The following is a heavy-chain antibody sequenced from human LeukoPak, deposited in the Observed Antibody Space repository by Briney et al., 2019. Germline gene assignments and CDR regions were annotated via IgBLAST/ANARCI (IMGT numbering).Heavy chain of an antibody. CDR1: GFTVSSNY. Sequence: PVGSLKLSCAASGFTVSSNYMSWVRQAPGKGLEWVSVICIGGSTHYADSVKGRFTISRDNSKNTLYLQMNSLRAEDTAVYYCYGANAEDWGQGTLVTVSS. D-gene: IGHD4-23*01. J-gene: IGHJ1*01. CDR3: YGANAED. V-gene: IGHV3-53*01. CDR2: ICIGGST.